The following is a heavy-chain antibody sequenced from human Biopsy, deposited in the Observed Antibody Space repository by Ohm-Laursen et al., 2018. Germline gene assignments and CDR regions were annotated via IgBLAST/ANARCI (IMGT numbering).Heavy chain of an antibody. CDR2: FAPENGKT. CDR1: GYTLTDLS. V-gene: IGHV1-24*01. Sequence: ASVKVSCKVSGYTLTDLSMQWVRQAPGKGLEWMGGFAPENGKTIYAQKFQGRVTMTEDTSTDTAYMELSNLRSEDTAVYYCAGDINNWNVHYWGQGTLVIVSS. CDR3: AGDINNWNVHY. J-gene: IGHJ4*02. D-gene: IGHD1-20*01.